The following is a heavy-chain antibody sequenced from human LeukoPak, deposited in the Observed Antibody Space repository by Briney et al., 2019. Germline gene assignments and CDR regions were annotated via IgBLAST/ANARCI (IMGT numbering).Heavy chain of an antibody. CDR2: TRDKTNSYTT. D-gene: IGHD6-19*01. V-gene: IGHV3-72*01. CDR1: VFTFSDHY. J-gene: IGHJ4*02. Sequence: GGSLRLSCAASVFTFSDHYMDCVRQAPGKGLEGVGRTRDKTNSYTTEYAAYVKGRYTISRDDSKSSLYLQMNSLKTEDTDVYFCARVLVVAGNYYFDSWGQGTLVTVSS. CDR3: ARVLVVAGNYYFDS.